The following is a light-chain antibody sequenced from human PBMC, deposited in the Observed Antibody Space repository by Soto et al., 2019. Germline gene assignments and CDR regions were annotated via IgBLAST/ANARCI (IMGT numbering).Light chain of an antibody. J-gene: IGKJ4*01. CDR3: QQYGTKGLT. CDR2: GAS. V-gene: IGKV3-20*01. CDR1: QSVSSN. Sequence: VWTKNPATLSVSPGERATLSCRARQSVSSNLAWYQQKPGQAPRLLIYGASSRATGIPDRFSGSGSGTDFTLTISRLEPEDFAVYYCQQYGTKGLTFGGGTKVDIK.